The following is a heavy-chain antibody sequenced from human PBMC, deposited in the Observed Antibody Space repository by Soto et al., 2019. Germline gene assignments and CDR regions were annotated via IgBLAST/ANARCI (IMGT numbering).Heavy chain of an antibody. CDR3: ARAASVTDFWSGYPRLLLDV. V-gene: IGHV3-7*01. CDR2: IKQDGSEK. J-gene: IGHJ6*02. CDR1: GFTFSSYW. Sequence: PGGSLRLSCAASGFTFSSYWMSWVRQAPGKGLKRVANIKQDGSEKYYVDSVKGRFTISRDNAKNSLYLQMNSLRAEDTAVYYCARAASVTDFWSGYPRLLLDVWGQGTTVTVSS. D-gene: IGHD3-3*01.